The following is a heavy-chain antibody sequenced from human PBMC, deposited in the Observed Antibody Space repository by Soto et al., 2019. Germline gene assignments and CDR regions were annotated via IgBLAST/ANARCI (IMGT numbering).Heavy chain of an antibody. Sequence: SETLSLTCTVSGGSISSSSYYWGWIRQPPGKGLEWIGSMYYSGSTYYNPSLKSRVTISVDTSKNQFSLKLSSVTAADTAVYYCARIEGNYDFWSGYGMDVWGQGTTVTVSS. V-gene: IGHV4-39*01. CDR1: GGSISSSSYY. CDR2: MYYSGST. CDR3: ARIEGNYDFWSGYGMDV. J-gene: IGHJ6*02. D-gene: IGHD3-3*01.